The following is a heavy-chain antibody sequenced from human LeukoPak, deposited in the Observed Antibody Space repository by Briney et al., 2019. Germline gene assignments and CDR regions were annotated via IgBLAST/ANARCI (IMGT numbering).Heavy chain of an antibody. Sequence: GASVNVSCKTSGYTFTSHGISWVRQAPGQGLEWMGWIRADNGDTKYAQKFQDRLTVTTDTSTGAAYMELRSLSADDTAVYYCARDWPTVITDYWGQGTLATVSS. D-gene: IGHD4-11*01. CDR3: ARDWPTVITDY. V-gene: IGHV1-18*01. J-gene: IGHJ4*02. CDR1: GYTFTSHG. CDR2: IRADNGDT.